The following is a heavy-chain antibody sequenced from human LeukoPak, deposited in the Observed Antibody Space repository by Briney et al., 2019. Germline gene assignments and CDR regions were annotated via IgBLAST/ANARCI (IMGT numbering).Heavy chain of an antibody. V-gene: IGHV3-7*03. CDR3: ARVPGFTGYDILTGYLFDY. CDR1: GFTFSSYW. D-gene: IGHD3-9*01. CDR2: IKQDGSEK. Sequence: GGSLRLSCAASGFTFSSYWMSWVRQAPGEGLEWVANIKQDGSEKYYVDSVKGRFTISRDNAKNSLYLQMNSLRPEDTAVYYCARVPGFTGYDILTGYLFDYWGQGTLVTVSS. J-gene: IGHJ4*02.